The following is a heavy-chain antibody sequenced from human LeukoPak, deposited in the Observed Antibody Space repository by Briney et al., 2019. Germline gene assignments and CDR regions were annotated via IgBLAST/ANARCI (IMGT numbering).Heavy chain of an antibody. CDR2: ISDTGGIT. V-gene: IGHV3-23*01. D-gene: IGHD1-26*01. CDR3: ARISYSGSSFDY. J-gene: IGHJ4*02. Sequence: PGGSLRLSCAPSGFIFSSSAMSWVRQAPGKGLEWVSSISDTGGITYYVDSVKGRFTCSRDNSRNILYLQMNSLRAEDTAVYYCARISYSGSSFDYWGQGTLVTVSS. CDR1: GFIFSSSA.